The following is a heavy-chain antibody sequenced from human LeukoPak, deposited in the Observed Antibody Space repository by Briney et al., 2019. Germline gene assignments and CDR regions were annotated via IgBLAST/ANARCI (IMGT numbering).Heavy chain of an antibody. CDR1: GFTVSTNY. CDR2: IYSGGTT. Sequence: SGGSLRLSCAASGFTVSTNYMSWVRQAPGKGLEWVSVIYSGGTTYYADSVKGRFTISRDNSKNTLYLQMNSLRAEDTAVYYCARDLDGWPFTPGAGGAFDIWGHGTMVTVSS. CDR3: ARDLDGWPFTPGAGGAFDI. D-gene: IGHD4-23*01. V-gene: IGHV3-66*01. J-gene: IGHJ3*02.